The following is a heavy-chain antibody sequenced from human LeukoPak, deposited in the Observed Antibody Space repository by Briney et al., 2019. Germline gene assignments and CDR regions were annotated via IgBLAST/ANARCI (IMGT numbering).Heavy chain of an antibody. CDR3: ARDRIFGVVTAQYYYYMDV. V-gene: IGHV1-69*05. D-gene: IGHD3-3*02. CDR1: GGTFSSYA. Sequence: GASVKVSCKASGGTFSSYAISWVRQAPGQGLEWMGGIIPIFGTANYAQKFQGRVTMTRDTSISTAYMELSRLRSDDTAVYYCARDRIFGVVTAQYYYYMDVWGKGTTVTVSS. J-gene: IGHJ6*03. CDR2: IIPIFGTA.